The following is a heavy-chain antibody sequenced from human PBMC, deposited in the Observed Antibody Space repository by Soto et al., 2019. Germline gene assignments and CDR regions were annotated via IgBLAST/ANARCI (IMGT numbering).Heavy chain of an antibody. D-gene: IGHD3-3*01. CDR1: GFTFGDYA. CDR3: AKDISGKRNSRLRGGLWSGYTYYYYGMDV. CDR2: ISWNSGSI. V-gene: IGHV3-9*01. J-gene: IGHJ6*02. Sequence: GGSLRLSCAASGFTFGDYAMHWVRQAPGKGLEWVSGISWNSGSIGYADSVKGRFTISRDNAKNSLYLQMNSLRAEDTALYYCAKDISGKRNSRLRGGLWSGYTYYYYGMDVWGQGTTVTVSS.